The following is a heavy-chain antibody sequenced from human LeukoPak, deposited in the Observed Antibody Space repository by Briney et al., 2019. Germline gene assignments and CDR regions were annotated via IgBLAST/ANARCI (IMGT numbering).Heavy chain of an antibody. V-gene: IGHV4-4*07. D-gene: IGHD1-26*01. Sequence: SETLSLTCTVPGGSISSYYGSWIRQPAGKGLEWIGRIYTSGSTNYNPSLKSRVTISVDKSENQFSLKLSSVTAADTAVYYCATTRVGFSYFDYWGQGTLVTVSS. CDR1: GGSISSYY. J-gene: IGHJ4*02. CDR3: ATTRVGFSYFDY. CDR2: IYTSGST.